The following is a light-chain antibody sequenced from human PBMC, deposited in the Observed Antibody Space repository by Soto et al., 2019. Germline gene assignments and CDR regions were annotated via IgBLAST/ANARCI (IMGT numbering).Light chain of an antibody. CDR3: LQDYNYPRT. CDR2: AAS. J-gene: IGKJ1*01. CDR1: QDIRNE. V-gene: IGKV1-6*02. Sequence: AIQMTQSPSSLSASVGDRVTITCRASQDIRNELGWYQQKPGKAPKILINAASNLQSGVPSRFSGSGSGTEFTLTISSLQPEDFATYYCLQDYNYPRTFGQGTRVDVK.